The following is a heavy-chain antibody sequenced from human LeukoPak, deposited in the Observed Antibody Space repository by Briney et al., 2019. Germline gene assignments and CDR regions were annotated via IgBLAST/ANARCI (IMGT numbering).Heavy chain of an antibody. CDR1: GYTFTGYY. CDR3: ARVLVVPAARSSFDY. J-gene: IGHJ4*02. CDR2: SNPNSGGT. Sequence: ASVKVSCKASGYTFTGYYMHWVRQAPGQGLEWMGWSNPNSGGTNYAQKFQGRVTMTRDTSISTAYMELSRLRSDDTAVYYCARVLVVPAARSSFDYWGQGTLVTVSS. D-gene: IGHD2-2*01. V-gene: IGHV1-2*02.